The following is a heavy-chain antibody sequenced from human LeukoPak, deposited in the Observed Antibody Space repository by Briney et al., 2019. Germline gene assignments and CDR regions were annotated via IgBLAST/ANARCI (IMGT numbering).Heavy chain of an antibody. CDR1: GGSISSSSYY. Sequence: SETLSLTCTVSGGSISSSSYYWGWIRQPPGKGLEWNGSIYYSGSTYYNPSLKSRVTISVDTSKNQFSLKLSSVTAADTAVYYCARRWPFDYRGQGTLLTVSS. CDR3: ARRWPFDY. D-gene: IGHD2-15*01. V-gene: IGHV4-39*01. J-gene: IGHJ4*02. CDR2: IYYSGST.